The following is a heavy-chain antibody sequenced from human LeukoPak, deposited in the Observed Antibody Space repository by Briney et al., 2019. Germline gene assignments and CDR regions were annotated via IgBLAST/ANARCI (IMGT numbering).Heavy chain of an antibody. Sequence: PGGALRLSCAASGFTFSNYSMNWLRQAPGKGLEWVSYSSRGSSTIYNADSVKGRFTICRHNAKNLLYLQMNSLRAEDTAVYYCARDWAPHYYGSGSYYLDYWGQGTLVSVPS. J-gene: IGHJ4*02. V-gene: IGHV3-48*04. CDR1: GFTFSNYS. CDR2: SSRGSSTI. CDR3: ARDWAPHYYGSGSYYLDY. D-gene: IGHD3-10*01.